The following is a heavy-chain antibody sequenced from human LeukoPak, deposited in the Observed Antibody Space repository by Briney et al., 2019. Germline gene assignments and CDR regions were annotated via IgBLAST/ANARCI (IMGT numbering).Heavy chain of an antibody. Sequence: SVEVSCKASGGTFSSYAISWVRQAPGQELEWMGRIIPIFGIANYAQKFQGRVTITADKSTSTAYMELSSLRSEDTAVYYCARDPHYGDYHNPEGYYYYGMDVWGQGTTVTVSS. D-gene: IGHD4-17*01. CDR2: IIPIFGIA. V-gene: IGHV1-69*04. J-gene: IGHJ6*02. CDR3: ARDPHYGDYHNPEGYYYYGMDV. CDR1: GGTFSSYA.